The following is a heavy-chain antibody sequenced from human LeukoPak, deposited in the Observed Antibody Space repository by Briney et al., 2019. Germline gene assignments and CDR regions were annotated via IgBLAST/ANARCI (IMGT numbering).Heavy chain of an antibody. CDR2: IYYSGST. CDR1: GGSISSYY. J-gene: IGHJ4*02. Sequence: PSETLSLTCTVSGGSISSYYWSWIRQPPGKGLEWIGYIYYSGSTNYNPSLKSRVTISVDTSKNQFSLKLSSVTAADTAVYYCARALAGGSYLVSFDYWGQGTLVTVSS. D-gene: IGHD1-26*01. V-gene: IGHV4-59*01. CDR3: ARALAGGSYLVSFDY.